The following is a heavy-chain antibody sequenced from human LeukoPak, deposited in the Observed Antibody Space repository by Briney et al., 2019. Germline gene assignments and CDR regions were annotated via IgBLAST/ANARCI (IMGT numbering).Heavy chain of an antibody. J-gene: IGHJ6*03. Sequence: GGSLRLSCVASGFTFSNYALHWVRQAPGKGLEWVSAISDSGGSTYYADSVKGRFTISRDNSKNTVYLQMNSLRAEDTAVYYCARAGGAMITGYYYMDVWGKGTTVTVSS. CDR1: GFTFSNYA. CDR2: ISDSGGST. D-gene: IGHD3-16*01. V-gene: IGHV3-23*01. CDR3: ARAGGAMITGYYYMDV.